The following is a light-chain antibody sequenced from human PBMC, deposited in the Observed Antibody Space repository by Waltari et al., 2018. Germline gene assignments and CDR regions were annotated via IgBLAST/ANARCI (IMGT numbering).Light chain of an antibody. CDR1: QSVSSY. J-gene: IGKJ2*01. CDR2: GAS. CDR3: QQRSNWPPMYT. Sequence: EIVLIQSPATLSLSPGERATLSCRASQSVSSYLAWYQQKPGQAPRLLIYGASNRATGIPARFSGSGSGTDFTLTISSLEPEDFAVYYCQQRSNWPPMYTFGQGTKLEIK. V-gene: IGKV3-11*01.